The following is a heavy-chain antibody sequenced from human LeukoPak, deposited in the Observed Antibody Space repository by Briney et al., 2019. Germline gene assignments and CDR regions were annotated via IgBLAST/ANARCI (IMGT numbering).Heavy chain of an antibody. D-gene: IGHD6-13*01. CDR1: GGSFSGYY. CDR3: ARGYSSSWYFYAFDI. Sequence: SETLSLTCAVYGGSFSGYYWSWIRQPPGKGLEWIGEINHSGSTNYNPSLKSRVTISVDTSKNQFSLKLSSVTAADTAVYYCARGYSSSWYFYAFDIWGQGTMVTVSS. V-gene: IGHV4-34*01. CDR2: INHSGST. J-gene: IGHJ3*02.